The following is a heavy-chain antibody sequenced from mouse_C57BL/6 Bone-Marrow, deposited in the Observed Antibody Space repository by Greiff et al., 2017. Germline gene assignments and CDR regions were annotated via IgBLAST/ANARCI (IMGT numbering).Heavy chain of an antibody. CDR2: ISGGGGNT. D-gene: IGHD2-4*01. J-gene: IGHJ3*01. V-gene: IGHV5-9*01. CDR3: ARHDYDVAY. Sequence: EVQGVESGGGLVKPGGSLKLSCAASGFTFSSYTMSWVRQTPEKRLEWVATISGGGGNTYYPDSVTGRFTISRDNAKNTLYLQMSSLRSEDTALYYCARHDYDVAYWGQGTLVTVSA. CDR1: GFTFSSYT.